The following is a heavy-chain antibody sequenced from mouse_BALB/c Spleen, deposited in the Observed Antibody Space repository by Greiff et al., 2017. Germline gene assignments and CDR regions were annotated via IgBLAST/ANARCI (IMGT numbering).Heavy chain of an antibody. CDR2: IYPGDGYA. V-gene: IGHV1-63*02. D-gene: IGHD1-1*01. CDR3: ANGDYYYGSSYLFDY. J-gene: IGHJ2*01. CDR1: GYTFTNYW. Sequence: QVQLQQSGAELVRPGTSVKISCKASGYTFTNYWLGWVKQRPGHGLEWIGDIYPGDGYANYNEKFKGKATLTADTSSSTAYMQLSSLTSEDSAVYLCANGDYYYGSSYLFDYWGQGTTLTVSS.